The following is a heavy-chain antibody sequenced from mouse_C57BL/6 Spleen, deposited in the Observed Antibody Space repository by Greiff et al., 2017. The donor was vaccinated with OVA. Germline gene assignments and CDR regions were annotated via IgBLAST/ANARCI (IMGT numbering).Heavy chain of an antibody. CDR3: AREDYDGGFAY. CDR2: IHPNSGST. D-gene: IGHD2-4*01. CDR1: GYTFTSYW. V-gene: IGHV1-64*01. Sequence: VQLQQPGAELVKPGASVKLSCKASGYTFTSYWMHWVKQRPGQGLEWIGMIHPNSGSTNYNEKFKSKATLTVDKSSSTAYMQLSSLTSEDSAVYYCAREDYDGGFAYWGQGTLVTVSA. J-gene: IGHJ3*01.